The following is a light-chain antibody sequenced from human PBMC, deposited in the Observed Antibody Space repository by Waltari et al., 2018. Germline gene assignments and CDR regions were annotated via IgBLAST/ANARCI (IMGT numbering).Light chain of an antibody. Sequence: AIQRHQSTSSLSASVGDRVTITCRASQGIRNDLGWYQQRPGKAPMLLIYDASSLQTGVPSRFSGSGSGTGFTLTISSLQPEDFGTYYCLQDYSYPWTFGQGTKVEVK. CDR3: LQDYSYPWT. CDR2: DAS. J-gene: IGKJ1*01. V-gene: IGKV1-6*01. CDR1: QGIRND.